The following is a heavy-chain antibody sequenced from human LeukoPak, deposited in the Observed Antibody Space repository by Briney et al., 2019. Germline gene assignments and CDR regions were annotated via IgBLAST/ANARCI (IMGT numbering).Heavy chain of an antibody. CDR3: ARARLTDYVWGRRTFDI. V-gene: IGHV3-48*03. CDR2: ISSSGSTI. Sequence: GGSLRLSCAVSGFTFSSYEMNWVRQAPGKGLEWVSYISSSGSTIYYADSVKGRFTISRDNAKKSLYLQMNSLRAEDTAVYYCARARLTDYVWGRRTFDIWGQGTMVTISS. J-gene: IGHJ3*02. D-gene: IGHD3-16*01. CDR1: GFTFSSYE.